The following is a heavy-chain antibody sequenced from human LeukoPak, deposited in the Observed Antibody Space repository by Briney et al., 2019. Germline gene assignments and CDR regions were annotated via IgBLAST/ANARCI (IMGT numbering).Heavy chain of an antibody. V-gene: IGHV4-34*01. J-gene: IGHJ4*02. CDR2: INHSGST. D-gene: IGHD6-19*01. CDR1: GGSFSGYY. Sequence: PSETLSLTCAVYGGSFSGYYWSWIRQPPGKGLEWIGEINHSGSTNYNPSLKGRVTISVDTSKNQFSLKLSSVTAADTAVYYCARGGLQWLAFDYWGQGTLVTVSS. CDR3: ARGGLQWLAFDY.